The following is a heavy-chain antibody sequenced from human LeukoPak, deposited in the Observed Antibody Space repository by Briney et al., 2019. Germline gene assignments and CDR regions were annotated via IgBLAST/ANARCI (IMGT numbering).Heavy chain of an antibody. CDR1: GFTFSTYG. CDR2: IRYDGSNI. Sequence: GGSLRLSCAASGFTFSTYGMHWVRQAPGKGLEWAAFIRYDGSNIQYADSVKGRFTISRDNSKNTLYLQMNSLRVEDTAVYYCANRNWGLPFDYWGQGTLVTVSS. D-gene: IGHD7-27*01. J-gene: IGHJ4*02. CDR3: ANRNWGLPFDY. V-gene: IGHV3-30*02.